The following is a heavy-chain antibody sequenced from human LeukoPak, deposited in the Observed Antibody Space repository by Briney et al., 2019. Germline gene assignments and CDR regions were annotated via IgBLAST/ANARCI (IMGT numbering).Heavy chain of an antibody. CDR1: GFTFSRYW. CDR2: INSDGSST. J-gene: IGHJ4*02. D-gene: IGHD3-22*01. CDR3: AREGYYYDSSGYYYSLFDY. V-gene: IGHV3-74*01. Sequence: GGSLRLSCAASGFTFSRYWMHWVRQAPGKGLVWVSRINSDGSSTSDADSVKGRFTISRDNAKNTLYLQMNSLRAEDTAVYYCAREGYYYDSSGYYYSLFDYWGQGTLVTVSS.